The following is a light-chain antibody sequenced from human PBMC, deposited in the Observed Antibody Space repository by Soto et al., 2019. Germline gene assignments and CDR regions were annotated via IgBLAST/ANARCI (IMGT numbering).Light chain of an antibody. Sequence: IRMTQSPSSFSASTGDRVTITCRASQGISSYLAWYQQKPGKVPKLLIYAASTLQSGVPSRFSGSGSGTDFTLTISSLQPEDVATYYCQKYNSAPLTFGGGTKGDIK. V-gene: IGKV1-27*01. J-gene: IGKJ4*01. CDR1: QGISSY. CDR2: AAS. CDR3: QKYNSAPLT.